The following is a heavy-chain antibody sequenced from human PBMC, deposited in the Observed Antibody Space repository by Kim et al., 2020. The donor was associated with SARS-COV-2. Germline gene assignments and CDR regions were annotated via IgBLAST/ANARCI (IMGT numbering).Heavy chain of an antibody. CDR3: APIGAYGPNSDV. CDR2: ISWNSGSI. D-gene: IGHD3-10*01. CDR1: GFTFDDYA. J-gene: IGHJ6*02. V-gene: IGHV3-9*01. Sequence: GGSLRLSCAASGFTFDDYAMHWVRQAPGKGLEWVSGISWNSGSIGYADSVKGRFTISRDNAKNSLYLQMNSLRAEDTALYYCAPIGAYGPNSDVWGQGTTVTVSS.